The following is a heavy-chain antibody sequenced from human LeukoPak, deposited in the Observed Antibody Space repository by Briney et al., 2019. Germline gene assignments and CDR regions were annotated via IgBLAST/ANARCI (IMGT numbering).Heavy chain of an antibody. V-gene: IGHV1-46*02. J-gene: IGHJ4*02. D-gene: IGHD3-22*01. Sequence: VASVKVSCKASGYTFNSYYMHWVRQAPGQGLEWMGIINPSDDSTRYAQKFQGRVTMTKDTSTNTVYMDLSSLSSDDTAVYYCARAYYDSSAYHHAVYFDYWGQGTLVTVSS. CDR1: GYTFNSYY. CDR2: INPSDDST. CDR3: ARAYYDSSAYHHAVYFDY.